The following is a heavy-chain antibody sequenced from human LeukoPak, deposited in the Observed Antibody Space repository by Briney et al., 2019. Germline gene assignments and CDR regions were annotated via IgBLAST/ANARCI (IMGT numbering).Heavy chain of an antibody. CDR2: IYHSGST. D-gene: IGHD3-9*01. J-gene: IGHJ4*02. Sequence: ASETLSLTCAVSGGSISSSNWWSWVRQPPGKGLEWIGEIYHSGSTYYNPSLKSRVTISVDTSKNQFSLKLSSVTAADTAVYYCARYPSYYDILTGYYTGYWGQGTLVTVSS. CDR1: GGSISSSNW. V-gene: IGHV4-4*02. CDR3: ARYPSYYDILTGYYTGY.